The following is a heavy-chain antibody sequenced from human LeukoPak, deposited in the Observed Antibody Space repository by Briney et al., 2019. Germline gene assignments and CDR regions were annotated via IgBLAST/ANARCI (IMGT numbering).Heavy chain of an antibody. D-gene: IGHD6-6*01. CDR2: IIPIFGTA. CDR3: ARDQDGYSSSSSPD. V-gene: IGHV1-69*05. J-gene: IGHJ4*02. Sequence: ASVKVSCKASGGSFSSYAISWLRQAPGQELEWMGGIIPIFGTANYAQKFQGRVTITTDESTSTAYMELSSLRSEDTAVYYCARDQDGYSSSSSPDWGQGTLVTVSS. CDR1: GGSFSSYA.